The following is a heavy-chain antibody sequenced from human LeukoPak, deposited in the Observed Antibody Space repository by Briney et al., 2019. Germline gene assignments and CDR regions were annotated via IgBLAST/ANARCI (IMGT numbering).Heavy chain of an antibody. D-gene: IGHD4/OR15-4a*01. Sequence: SETLSLTCTVSGGSISSYYWSWIRQPPGKGLEWIGYIYYSGSTNYNPSLKSRVTISVDTSKNQFSLKLSSVTAADTAVYYCAKRLGAWSAFDIWGQGTMVSVSS. V-gene: IGHV4-59*01. CDR2: IYYSGST. CDR1: GGSISSYY. J-gene: IGHJ3*02. CDR3: AKRLGAWSAFDI.